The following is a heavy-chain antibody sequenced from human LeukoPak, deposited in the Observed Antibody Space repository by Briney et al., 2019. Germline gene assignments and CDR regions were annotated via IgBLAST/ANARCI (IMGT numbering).Heavy chain of an antibody. D-gene: IGHD6-13*01. V-gene: IGHV7-4-1*02. Sequence: ASVKVSCKASGGTFSSYAISWVRQAPGQGLEWMGWINTNSGNPTYAQGFTGRFVFSLDTSVSTAYLQISSLKAEDTAVYYCAKVGSPESSSPLDYWGQGTLVTVSS. CDR1: GGTFSSYA. J-gene: IGHJ4*02. CDR3: AKVGSPESSSPLDY. CDR2: INTNSGNP.